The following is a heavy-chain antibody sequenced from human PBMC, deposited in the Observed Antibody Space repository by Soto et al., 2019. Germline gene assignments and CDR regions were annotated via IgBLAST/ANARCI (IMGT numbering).Heavy chain of an antibody. CDR2: IYHSGGT. V-gene: IGHV4-38-2*01. Sequence: SETLSLTCVVSGYSISSGHYWGWIRQPPGKGLEWIGNIYHSGGTNYNPSLKSRVTLSVDTSKNQFSLKMSSVTAADTAVYYCARGRGSGHLYDWGQGTLVTVSS. CDR3: ARGRGSGHLYD. D-gene: IGHD3-10*01. J-gene: IGHJ4*02. CDR1: GYSISSGHY.